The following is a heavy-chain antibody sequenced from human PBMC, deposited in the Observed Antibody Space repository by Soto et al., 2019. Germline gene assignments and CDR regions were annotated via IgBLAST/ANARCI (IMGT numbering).Heavy chain of an antibody. V-gene: IGHV3-23*01. CDR1: GFTFSSYA. CDR2: ISVRGGST. Sequence: EVQLLESGGGLVQPGGSLRLSCAASGFTFSSYAMSWVRQAPGKGLEWVSAISVRGGSTYYADSGKGRFTISRDNSKNTMYLQMNSLRAEDTAVYYCAKDRTSMVRKDHDRYYYYGMDVWGQGTTVTVSS. D-gene: IGHD3-10*01. CDR3: AKDRTSMVRKDHDRYYYYGMDV. J-gene: IGHJ6*02.